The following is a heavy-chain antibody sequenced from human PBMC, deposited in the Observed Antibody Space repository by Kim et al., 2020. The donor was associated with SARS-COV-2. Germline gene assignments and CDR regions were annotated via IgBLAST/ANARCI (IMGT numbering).Heavy chain of an antibody. CDR1: GFTVSSNY. J-gene: IGHJ3*02. CDR2: IYSGGST. D-gene: IGHD2-15*01. V-gene: IGHV3-53*01. Sequence: GGSLRHSCAASGFTVSSNYMSWVRQAPGKGLEWVAVIYSGGSTYYEDSVKGRFTISRDNYKNTLYFQMNSLRAEDTAVYDCASQGSKGGFDSWGQGTMVT. CDR3: ASQGSKGGFDS.